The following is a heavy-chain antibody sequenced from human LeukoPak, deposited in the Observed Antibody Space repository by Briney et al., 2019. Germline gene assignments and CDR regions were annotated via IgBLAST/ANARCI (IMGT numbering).Heavy chain of an antibody. CDR1: GLTVTNNH. V-gene: IGHV3-66*01. CDR3: ARESPTTVTYFDY. CDR2: TYSGGTT. J-gene: IGHJ4*02. D-gene: IGHD4-17*01. Sequence: GGSLRLSCAASGLTVTNNHMTWVRQAPGKGLEWVSVTYSGGTTFYADSVKGRFTSSRDNSENTLYLQMNSLRVEDTAVYYCARESPTTVTYFDYWGQGTLVTVSS.